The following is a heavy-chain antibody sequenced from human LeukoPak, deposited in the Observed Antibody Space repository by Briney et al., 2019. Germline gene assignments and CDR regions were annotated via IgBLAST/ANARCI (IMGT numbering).Heavy chain of an antibody. D-gene: IGHD4-17*01. CDR2: IRNDGTNK. V-gene: IGHV3-30*02. J-gene: IGHJ4*02. CDR3: AKDMDHDYDDYGFDY. Sequence: GGSLRLSCAASGFTFSGSGMHWVRQAPGKGLEWVAFIRNDGTNKYYAESVKGRCTISRDNSKNTVYLQMNSLRAEDTAVYYCAKDMDHDYDDYGFDYWGQGTPVTVSS. CDR1: GFTFSGSG.